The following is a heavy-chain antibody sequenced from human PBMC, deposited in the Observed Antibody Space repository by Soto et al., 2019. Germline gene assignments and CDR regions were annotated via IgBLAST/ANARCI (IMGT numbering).Heavy chain of an antibody. D-gene: IGHD3-10*01. Sequence: SETLSLTCAVSGGSISSSNWWSWVRQPPGKGLEWIGEIYHSGSTNYNPSLKSRVTISVDKSKNQFSLKLSSVTAADTAVYYCARALWFGDPYYYYYGMDVWGQGTTVT. CDR3: ARALWFGDPYYYYYGMDV. CDR1: GGSISSSNW. CDR2: IYHSGST. V-gene: IGHV4-4*02. J-gene: IGHJ6*02.